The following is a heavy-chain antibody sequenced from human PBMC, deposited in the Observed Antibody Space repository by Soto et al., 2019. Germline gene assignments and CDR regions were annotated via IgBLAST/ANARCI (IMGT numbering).Heavy chain of an antibody. Sequence: QVQLQESGPGLVKPSQTLSLTCTVSGGSINSGDYYWSWIRQPPGKGLEWLGYIYYGGSTYYNPSRKRRVSISADTSKNQFSLKLSSVTAADTAVYYCARAKGLVTVTTSWFDPWGQGTLVTVSS. CDR2: IYYGGST. CDR3: ARAKGLVTVTTSWFDP. D-gene: IGHD4-17*01. CDR1: GGSINSGDYY. V-gene: IGHV4-30-4*01. J-gene: IGHJ5*02.